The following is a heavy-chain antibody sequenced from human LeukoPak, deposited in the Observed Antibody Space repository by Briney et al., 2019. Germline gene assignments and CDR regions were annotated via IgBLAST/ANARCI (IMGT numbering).Heavy chain of an antibody. CDR3: GLWLVPEGFAFDI. CDR2: MNPNSGNT. CDR1: GYTFTSYD. V-gene: IGHV1-8*01. D-gene: IGHD6-19*01. Sequence: GASVKVSCKASGYTFTSYDINWVRQATGQGLEWMGWMNPNSGNTGYAQKFQGRVTMTRNTSISTAYMELSSLRSEDTAVYYCGLWLVPEGFAFDIWGQGTMVTVSS. J-gene: IGHJ3*02.